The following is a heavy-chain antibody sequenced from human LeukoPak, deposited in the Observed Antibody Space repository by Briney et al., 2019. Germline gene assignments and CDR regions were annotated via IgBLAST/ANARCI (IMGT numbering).Heavy chain of an antibody. D-gene: IGHD5-24*01. CDR2: IIPILGIA. CDR1: GGTFSSYA. Sequence: ASVKVSCKASGGTFSSYAISWVRQAPGQGLEWMGRIIPILGIANYAQKFQGRVTITADKSTSTAYMELSSLRSEDTAVYYCARGGDGYNSVLDYWGQGTLVTVSS. V-gene: IGHV1-69*04. CDR3: ARGGDGYNSVLDY. J-gene: IGHJ4*02.